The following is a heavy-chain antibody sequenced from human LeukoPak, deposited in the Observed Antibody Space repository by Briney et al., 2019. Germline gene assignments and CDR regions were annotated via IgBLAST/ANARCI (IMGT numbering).Heavy chain of an antibody. J-gene: IGHJ4*02. D-gene: IGHD1-26*01. Sequence: KPSETLSLTCAVYGGSLSGYYWGWIRQPPGKGLEWIGEINHGGITNDNPSLKSRVTITRDTSRNQFSLKLSSVTAADTAVYYCARADSGSYGFDYWGQGTLVTVSS. CDR2: INHGGIT. CDR3: ARADSGSYGFDY. CDR1: GGSLSGYY. V-gene: IGHV4-34*01.